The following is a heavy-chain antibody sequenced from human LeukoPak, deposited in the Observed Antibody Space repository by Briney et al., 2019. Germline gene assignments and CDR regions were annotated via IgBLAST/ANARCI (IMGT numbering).Heavy chain of an antibody. CDR3: ARDRYCSGGSCYIGRGFDY. CDR2: IYYSGST. CDR1: GGSISSSSYY. J-gene: IGHJ4*02. D-gene: IGHD2-15*01. Sequence: SETLSLTCTVSGGSISSSSYYWGWIRQPPGKGLEWIGSIYYSGSTYYNPSLKSRVTISVDTSKNQFSLKLSSVTAADTAVYYCARDRYCSGGSCYIGRGFDYWGQGTLVTVSS. V-gene: IGHV4-39*07.